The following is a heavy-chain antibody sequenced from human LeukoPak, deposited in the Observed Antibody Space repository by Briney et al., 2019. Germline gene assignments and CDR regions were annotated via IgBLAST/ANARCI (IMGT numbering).Heavy chain of an antibody. CDR2: IGSSSSPI. J-gene: IGHJ4*02. CDR1: GFTFSSYG. CDR3: ARAMKSGFDY. V-gene: IGHV3-48*02. D-gene: IGHD1-26*01. Sequence: GGSLRLSCAASGFTFSSYGMHWVRQAPGKRLEWVSYIGSSSSPIYYADSVKGRFTVSRDNAKNSLYVQMNSLRDEDTAVYYCARAMKSGFDYWGQGTLVTVSS.